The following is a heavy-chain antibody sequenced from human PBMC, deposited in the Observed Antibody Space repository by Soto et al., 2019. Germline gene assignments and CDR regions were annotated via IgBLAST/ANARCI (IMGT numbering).Heavy chain of an antibody. CDR3: AGRSLLVAAT. D-gene: IGHD2-21*01. Sequence: PSETLSLTCTVSGASMTTAAAYWPWIRQPPGKGLEWIGSVYSGGATYYNPSLKGRATISADMSNNQFFLSLTSLTAADTAVYSCAGRSLLVAATWGQGILVTVSS. V-gene: IGHV4-39*01. CDR1: GASMTTAAAY. CDR2: VYSGGAT. J-gene: IGHJ4*02.